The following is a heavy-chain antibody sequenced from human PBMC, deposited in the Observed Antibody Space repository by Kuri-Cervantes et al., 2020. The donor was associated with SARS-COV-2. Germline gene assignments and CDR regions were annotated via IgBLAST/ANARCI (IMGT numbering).Heavy chain of an antibody. D-gene: IGHD3-16*02. V-gene: IGHV3-7*01. CDR3: ARDYARYTYVWGSYRHRGFDY. J-gene: IGHJ4*02. CDR1: GFTFTSHR. Sequence: GGSLRLSCAASGFTFTSHRMSWVHQAPGKGLEWVANVKEDGSEKFYVDSVKGRFTISRDNAKNSLYLQMNSLRAEDTAVYYCARDYARYTYVWGSYRHRGFDYWGQGTLVTVSS. CDR2: VKEDGSEK.